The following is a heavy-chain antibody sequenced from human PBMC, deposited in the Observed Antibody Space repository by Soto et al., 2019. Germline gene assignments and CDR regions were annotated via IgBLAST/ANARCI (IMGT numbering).Heavy chain of an antibody. D-gene: IGHD3-10*01. CDR1: VFIVSGNY. Sequence: GGSLRLSCSASVFIVSGNYMSWFRQAPGKGLEWVSVIYSGGSTYYADSVKGRFTISRDNSKNTLYLQMNSLRADDTAVYYCARDGGLAEDGMDVWGQGTTVTVSS. CDR2: IYSGGST. CDR3: ARDGGLAEDGMDV. V-gene: IGHV3-53*01. J-gene: IGHJ6*02.